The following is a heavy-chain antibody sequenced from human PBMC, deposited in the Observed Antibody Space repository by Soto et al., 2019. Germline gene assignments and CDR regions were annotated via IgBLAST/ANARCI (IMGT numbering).Heavy chain of an antibody. Sequence: GGSLRLSCVTSGFTFSDYWMAWVRQAPGKGLEWVARINEDGSGTNFVDFLKGRLIISRDNAKRSLYLQMNSLRAEDTAVYYCAIGRGRLWGQGTPVTVSS. CDR2: INEDGSGT. J-gene: IGHJ4*02. CDR1: GFTFSDYW. V-gene: IGHV3-7*01. D-gene: IGHD2-15*01. CDR3: AIGRGRL.